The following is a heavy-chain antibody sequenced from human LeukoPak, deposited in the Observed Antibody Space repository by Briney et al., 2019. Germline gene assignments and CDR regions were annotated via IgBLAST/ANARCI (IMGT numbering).Heavy chain of an antibody. CDR1: GYTFTVYY. CDR2: INPNSGGT. J-gene: IGHJ6*03. CDR3: ARERAVAGNPYYYYYYMDV. Sequence: ASVKVSCKASGYTFTVYYMHWVRQAPGQGLERMGWINPNSGGTNSAQKFQGRVTMTRDTSISTAYMELSRLRSDDTAVYYCARERAVAGNPYYYYYYMDVWGKGNTVTVSS. V-gene: IGHV1-2*02. D-gene: IGHD6-19*01.